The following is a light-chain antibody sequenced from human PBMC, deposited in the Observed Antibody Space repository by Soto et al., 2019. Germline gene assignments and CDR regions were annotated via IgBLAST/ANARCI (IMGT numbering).Light chain of an antibody. J-gene: IGKJ1*01. CDR2: DAS. CDR3: RQYDNLPPTWT. CDR1: QDIATY. Sequence: DIQMTQSPSSLSASVGNRVTITCQASQDIATYLNWYQQKPGKAPNLLIYDASNLEAGVPSRFSGGGSGTHFASAISNLQPEDIATYYCRQYDNLPPTWTFGQGTKVEIE. V-gene: IGKV1-33*01.